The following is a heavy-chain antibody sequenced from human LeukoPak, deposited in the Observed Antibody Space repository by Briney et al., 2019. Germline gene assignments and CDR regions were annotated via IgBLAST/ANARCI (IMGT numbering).Heavy chain of an antibody. J-gene: IGHJ4*02. D-gene: IGHD4-17*01. CDR3: ARDHMTTVTTGY. CDR2: ISAYNGNT. CDR1: GYTFTSYG. V-gene: IGHV1-18*01. Sequence: ASVKVSCKASGYTFTSYGISWVRQAPGQGLEWMGWISAYNGNTIYAQKLQGRVTMTTDTSTSTAYMELRSLRSDDTAVYYCARDHMTTVTTGYWGQGTLVTVSS.